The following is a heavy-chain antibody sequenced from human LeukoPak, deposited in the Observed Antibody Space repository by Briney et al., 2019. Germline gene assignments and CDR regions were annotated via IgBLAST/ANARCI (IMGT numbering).Heavy chain of an antibody. CDR1: GGSLSGYY. Sequence: SETLSLTCAVYGGSLSGYYWSWIRQPPGKGLEWIGEINHSGSTNYNPSLKSRVTISVDTSKNQFSLKLSSVTAADTAVYYCARDPGGAVAGLIDYWGQGTLVTVSS. CDR3: ARDPGGAVAGLIDY. D-gene: IGHD6-19*01. V-gene: IGHV4-34*01. J-gene: IGHJ4*02. CDR2: INHSGST.